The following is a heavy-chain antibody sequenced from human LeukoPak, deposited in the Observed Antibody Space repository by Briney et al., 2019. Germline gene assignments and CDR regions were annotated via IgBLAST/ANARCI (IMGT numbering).Heavy chain of an antibody. CDR2: ISSGSSAI. Sequence: GGSLRLSCAASGFTFSSYGMHWVRQAPGKGLEWVSIISSGSSAIFSADALKGRFTISRDDAKNLLYLDMNSLRAEDTAVYYCARGHTAVTRHFDFWGQGTLVTVSS. D-gene: IGHD4-17*01. CDR1: GFTFSSYG. J-gene: IGHJ4*02. CDR3: ARGHTAVTRHFDF. V-gene: IGHV3-21*01.